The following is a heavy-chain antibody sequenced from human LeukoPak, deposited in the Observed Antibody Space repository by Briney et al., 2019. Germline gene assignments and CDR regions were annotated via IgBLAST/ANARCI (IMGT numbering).Heavy chain of an antibody. Sequence: GGSLRLSCATSGFTFSSYWMNWVRQAPGKGLEWVANIQQDGGSTHYVDSVKGRFTISRDNTRNSLYLQMNSLRAEDTAVYYCARDWSASGSLDSWGQETLVTVSS. V-gene: IGHV3-7*01. CDR1: GFTFSSYW. J-gene: IGHJ4*02. CDR2: IQQDGGST. D-gene: IGHD3-10*01. CDR3: ARDWSASGSLDS.